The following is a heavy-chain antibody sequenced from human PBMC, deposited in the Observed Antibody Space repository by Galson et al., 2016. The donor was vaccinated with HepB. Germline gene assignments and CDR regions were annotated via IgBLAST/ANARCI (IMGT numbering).Heavy chain of an antibody. CDR3: ARYRAATAYSDY. CDR1: GYSFTTYG. V-gene: IGHV1-18*01. CDR2: ISAVNGNT. Sequence: SVKVSCKASGYSFTTYGLHWVRQASGQRLEWMGWISAVNGNTRYAQRFQDRVTMTIDTSTSTAFMELRSLRSDDTAVYYCARYRAATAYSDYWGQGTLVTVSS. D-gene: IGHD6-25*01. J-gene: IGHJ4*02.